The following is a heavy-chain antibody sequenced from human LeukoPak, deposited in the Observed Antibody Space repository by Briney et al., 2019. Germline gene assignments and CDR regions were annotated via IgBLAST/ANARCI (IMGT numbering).Heavy chain of an antibody. CDR2: MNPNSGNT. V-gene: IGHV1-8*01. J-gene: IGHJ6*03. Sequence: ASVKVSCKASVYTFTSYDIHWVRQGTGQGLAWVGWMNPNSGNTGYAQKFQGRVTMTRNTSISTAYMELSSLRSEDTAVYYCARGLIVGAAYYYYYMDVWGKGTTVTVSS. CDR3: ARGLIVGAAYYYYYMDV. CDR1: VYTFTSYD. D-gene: IGHD1-26*01.